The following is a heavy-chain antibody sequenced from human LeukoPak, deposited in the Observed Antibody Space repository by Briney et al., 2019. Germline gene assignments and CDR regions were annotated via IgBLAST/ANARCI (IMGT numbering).Heavy chain of an antibody. V-gene: IGHV1-8*01. Sequence: ASVKVSCKASGFTFTSYDINWVRQATGQGLEGMGWMNPNSGKTGYAQKFQGRVTMTRNTSISTAYVELSSLRSEDTAVYYCARAGGYCGRISCPYYFDYWGQGSLVAVSS. J-gene: IGHJ4*02. CDR1: GFTFTSYD. CDR3: ARAGGYCGRISCPYYFDY. D-gene: IGHD2-15*01. CDR2: MNPNSGKT.